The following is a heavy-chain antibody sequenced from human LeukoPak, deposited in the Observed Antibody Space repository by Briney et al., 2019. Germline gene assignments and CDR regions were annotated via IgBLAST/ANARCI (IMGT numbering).Heavy chain of an antibody. V-gene: IGHV4-59*08. D-gene: IGHD5-24*01. Sequence: PSETLSLTRTVSGGSISSYYWSWIRQPPGKGLEWIGYIYYSGSTNYNPSLKSRVTISVDTSKNQFSLKLSSVTAADTAVYYCARLYLPATRFDYWGQGTLVTVSS. CDR1: GGSISSYY. CDR2: IYYSGST. CDR3: ARLYLPATRFDY. J-gene: IGHJ4*02.